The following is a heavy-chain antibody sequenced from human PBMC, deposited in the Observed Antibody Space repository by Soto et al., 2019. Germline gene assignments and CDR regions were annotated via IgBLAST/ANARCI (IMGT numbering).Heavy chain of an antibody. D-gene: IGHD3-10*01. CDR3: ARGDYYGSGSYYWFDP. CDR1: GGTFSSYA. V-gene: IGHV1-69*13. J-gene: IGHJ5*02. CDR2: IIPIFGRA. Sequence: ASVKVSCKXSGGTFSSYAISWVRQAPGQGLEWMGGIIPIFGRANYAQKFQGRVTITADEATSTAYMELSSLRSEDTAVYYCARGDYYGSGSYYWFDPWGQGTLVTVSS.